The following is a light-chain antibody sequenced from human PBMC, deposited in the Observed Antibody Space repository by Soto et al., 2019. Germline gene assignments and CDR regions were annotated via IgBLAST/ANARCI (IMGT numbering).Light chain of an antibody. Sequence: DVVMTQSPLFLPVTLGQPASISCRSSQGLVSSDGNTYLNWFHQRPGQSPRRLIYKVSDRDPGVPDRFSGSGSGTDFTLKISGVEAEDVGVYFCMQGTHWPPTFGQGTKVEIK. V-gene: IGKV2-30*01. J-gene: IGKJ1*01. CDR1: QGLVSSDGNTY. CDR3: MQGTHWPPT. CDR2: KVS.